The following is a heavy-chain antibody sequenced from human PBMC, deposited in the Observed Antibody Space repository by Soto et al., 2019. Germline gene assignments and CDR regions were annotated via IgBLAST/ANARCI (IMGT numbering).Heavy chain of an antibody. J-gene: IGHJ6*02. Sequence: QVQLVQSGAEVKKPGASVKVSCKASGYTFTSYGISWVRQAPGQGLEWMGWISAYNGNTNYAQKLQGRVTMTTDTSTSTAYMELRSLRSDDTAVYYCARTLGYRISTSCPSSMDVWGQGTTVTVSS. CDR1: GYTFTSYG. CDR3: ARTLGYRISTSCPSSMDV. D-gene: IGHD2-2*01. V-gene: IGHV1-18*01. CDR2: ISAYNGNT.